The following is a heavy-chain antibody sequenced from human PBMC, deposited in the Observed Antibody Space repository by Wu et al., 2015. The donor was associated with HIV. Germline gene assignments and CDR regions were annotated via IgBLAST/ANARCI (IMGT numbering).Heavy chain of an antibody. CDR3: ASIPYSGLYYFDY. CDR1: GYTLTSFD. CDR2: MNPNSGNT. J-gene: IGHJ4*02. D-gene: IGHD5-12*01. Sequence: QVQLVQSGAEVKKPGASVKVSCKASGYTLTSFDINWVRQATGQGLEWMGWMNPNSGNTGYAQKFQGRVTMTRDTSISTAYMELSRLRSDDTAVYYCASIPYSGLYYFDYWGQGTLVTVSS. V-gene: IGHV1-8*02.